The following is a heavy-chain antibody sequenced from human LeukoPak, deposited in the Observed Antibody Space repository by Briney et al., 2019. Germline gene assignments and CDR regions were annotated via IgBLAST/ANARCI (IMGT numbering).Heavy chain of an antibody. CDR1: GYTFTGYY. CDR2: INPNSGGT. V-gene: IGHV1-2*02. D-gene: IGHD3-22*01. Sequence: ASVKVSCKASGYTFTGYYMHWVRQAPGQGLEWMGWINPNSGGTNYAQKFQGRVTMTRDTSISTAYMELSRLRPDDTAVYYCARVLPTYYYDSSGPTAPDYWGQGTLVTVSS. CDR3: ARVLPTYYYDSSGPTAPDY. J-gene: IGHJ4*02.